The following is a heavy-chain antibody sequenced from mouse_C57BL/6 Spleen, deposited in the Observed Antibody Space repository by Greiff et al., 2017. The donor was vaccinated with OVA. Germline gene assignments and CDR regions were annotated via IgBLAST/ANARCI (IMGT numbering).Heavy chain of an antibody. D-gene: IGHD1-1*01. Sequence: QVQLQQPGAELVRPGTSVKLSCKASGYTFTSYWMHWVKQSPGQGLEWIGVIDPSDSYTNYNQKFKGKATLTVDTSSSTAYMQLSSLTSEDSAVYYCARGYDSSLYAMDYWGQGTSVTVSS. CDR3: ARGYDSSLYAMDY. V-gene: IGHV1-59*01. CDR2: IDPSDSYT. CDR1: GYTFTSYW. J-gene: IGHJ4*01.